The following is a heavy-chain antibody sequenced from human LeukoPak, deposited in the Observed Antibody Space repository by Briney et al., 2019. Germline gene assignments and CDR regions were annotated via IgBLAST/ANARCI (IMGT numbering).Heavy chain of an antibody. V-gene: IGHV4-39*07. CDR2: INHSGST. CDR3: ARVLGSSYYYYYGMDV. D-gene: IGHD2-15*01. CDR1: GGSISSGGYY. Sequence: SETLSLTCTVSGGSISSGGYYWSWIRQPPGKGLEWIGEINHSGSTNYNPSPKSRVTISVDTSKNQFSLKLSSVTAADTAVYYCARVLGSSYYYYYGMDVWGQGTTVTVS. J-gene: IGHJ6*02.